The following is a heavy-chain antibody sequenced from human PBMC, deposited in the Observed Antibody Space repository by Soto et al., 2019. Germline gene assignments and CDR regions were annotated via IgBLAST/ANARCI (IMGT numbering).Heavy chain of an antibody. D-gene: IGHD1-1*01. J-gene: IGHJ4*02. Sequence: GGSLRLSCAASGFTFSSYAMSWVRQAPGKGLEWVSAISGSGGSTYYADSVKGRFTISRDNSKNTLFLQMNSLRAEDTALYYCVFRHLVTDGTVQPRLLFDYWGQGTLVTVS. CDR1: GFTFSSYA. V-gene: IGHV3-23*01. CDR2: ISGSGGST. CDR3: VFRHLVTDGTVQPRLLFDY.